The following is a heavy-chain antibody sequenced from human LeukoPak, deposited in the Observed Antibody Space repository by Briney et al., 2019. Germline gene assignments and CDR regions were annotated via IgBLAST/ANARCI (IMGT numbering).Heavy chain of an antibody. J-gene: IGHJ6*03. V-gene: IGHV3-49*03. D-gene: IGHD3-3*01. CDR3: SRRFLEWFGYMDV. CDR1: GFNFGDYA. Sequence: GGSLRLSCLGSGFNFGDYAMSWFRQAPGKGLEWVGFIRSKAYGGTTEYAASVKGRFTISRDDSKSIAYMQMNSLKTEDTAVYYCSRRFLEWFGYMDVWGKGTTVTISS. CDR2: IRSKAYGGTT.